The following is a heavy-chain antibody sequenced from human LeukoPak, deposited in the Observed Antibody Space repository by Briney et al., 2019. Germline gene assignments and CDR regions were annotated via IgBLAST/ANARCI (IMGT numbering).Heavy chain of an antibody. J-gene: IGHJ4*02. CDR2: ISSSGSTI. V-gene: IGHV3-11*01. D-gene: IGHD2-2*01. Sequence: GGSLRLPCAASGFTFSDYYMSWIRQAPGKGLEWVSYISSSGSTIYYADSVKGRFTIPRDNAKNSLYLQMNSLRAEDTAVYYCARDRKVFGSTSCYVDYWGQGTLVTVSS. CDR1: GFTFSDYY. CDR3: ARDRKVFGSTSCYVDY.